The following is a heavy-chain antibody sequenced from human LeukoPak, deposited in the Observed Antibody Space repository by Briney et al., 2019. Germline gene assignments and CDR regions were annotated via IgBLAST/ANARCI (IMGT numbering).Heavy chain of an antibody. Sequence: GGSLRLSCAASGFTFSDYYMSWIRQAPGKGLEWVSYISSSGSTIYYADPVKGRFTISRDNAKNSLYLQMNSLRAEDTAVYYCARGIARPGSVTGTTGYWGQGTLVTVSS. V-gene: IGHV3-11*01. CDR2: ISSSGSTI. D-gene: IGHD1-7*01. CDR1: GFTFSDYY. CDR3: ARGIARPGSVTGTTGY. J-gene: IGHJ4*02.